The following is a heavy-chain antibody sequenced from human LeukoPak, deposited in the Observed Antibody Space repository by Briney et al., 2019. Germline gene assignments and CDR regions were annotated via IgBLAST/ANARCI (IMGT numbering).Heavy chain of an antibody. J-gene: IGHJ5*02. D-gene: IGHD3-3*01. CDR1: GFTFSSYW. Sequence: HPGGSLRLSCAASGFTFSSYWMTWVRQAPGKGLEWVANLNPDGSREFYVDSVKGRFTISRDNAKNSLYLQMHSLRAEDTALYYCARDAYDDSSESWGQGTLVTVSS. CDR3: ARDAYDDSSES. CDR2: LNPDGSRE. V-gene: IGHV3-7*01.